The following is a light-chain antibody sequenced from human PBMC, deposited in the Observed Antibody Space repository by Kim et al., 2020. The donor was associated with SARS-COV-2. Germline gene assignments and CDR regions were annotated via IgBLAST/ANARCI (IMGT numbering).Light chain of an antibody. J-gene: IGKJ1*01. CDR2: DAS. CDR1: QSISSW. Sequence: ASVGDRVPITCRASQSISSWLAWYQQKPGKAPKLLIYDASSLESGVPSRFSGSGSGTEFTLTISSLQPDDFATYYCQQYNSYSPTFGQGTKVDIK. CDR3: QQYNSYSPT. V-gene: IGKV1-5*01.